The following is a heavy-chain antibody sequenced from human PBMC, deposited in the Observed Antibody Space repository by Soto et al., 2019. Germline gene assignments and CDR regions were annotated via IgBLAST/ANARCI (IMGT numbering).Heavy chain of an antibody. D-gene: IGHD3-10*01. CDR1: GFSLSTSGVG. CDR3: THSGVTYYYGPGNDYAMNH. V-gene: IGHV2-5*01. Sequence: QITLKESGPTLVKPTQTLTLTCTFSGFSLSTSGVGEGWIRQPPGKALECLVLIYGNDDKRYSPSLKNRLTITKDTSKNQVVITMTNMDPVDTATYYCTHSGVTYYYGPGNDYAMNHWGQGTLVTVSS. J-gene: IGHJ4*02. CDR2: IYGNDDK.